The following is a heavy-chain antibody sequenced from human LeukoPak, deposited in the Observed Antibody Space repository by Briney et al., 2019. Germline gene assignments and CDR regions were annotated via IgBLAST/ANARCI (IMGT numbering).Heavy chain of an antibody. CDR1: GGSITQTNY. D-gene: IGHD6-19*01. J-gene: IGHJ4*02. CDR2: VNLQGST. V-gene: IGHV4-4*02. Sequence: SETLSLTCDVSGGSITQTNYWTWVRQPPGKGLEWIGEVNLQGSTNYNPSLMGRVAISVDTSENHVSLQLTSVTAADTAVYYCARRSWSGWNFDYWGQGTLVTVSS. CDR3: ARRSWSGWNFDY.